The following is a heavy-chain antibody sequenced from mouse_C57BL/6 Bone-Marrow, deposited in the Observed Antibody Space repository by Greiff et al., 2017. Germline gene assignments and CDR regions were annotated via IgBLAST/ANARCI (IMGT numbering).Heavy chain of an antibody. J-gene: IGHJ2*01. V-gene: IGHV1-59*01. CDR2: IDPSDSYT. CDR1: GYTFTSYW. CDR3: AKGGNYVGDY. D-gene: IGHD2-1*01. Sequence: VQLQQPGAELVRPGPSVKLSCKASGYTFTSYWMHWVKQRPGQGLEWIGVIDPSDSYTNYNQKFKGKATLTVDTSSSTAYMQLSSLTSEDSAVYYCAKGGNYVGDYWCQGTTLTVSS.